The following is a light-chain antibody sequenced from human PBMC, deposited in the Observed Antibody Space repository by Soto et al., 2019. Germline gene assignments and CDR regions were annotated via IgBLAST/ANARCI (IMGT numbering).Light chain of an antibody. Sequence: EIVMTQSPATLSVSPGERATLSCRASQSISSNLGWYQQRPGQAPRLLIYGASTRATGIPARFSGSGSGTEFTVTISSLQSEDFAVYYWQQYNTWRSITFGQGTRLEIK. V-gene: IGKV3-15*01. CDR3: QQYNTWRSIT. CDR1: QSISSN. J-gene: IGKJ5*01. CDR2: GAS.